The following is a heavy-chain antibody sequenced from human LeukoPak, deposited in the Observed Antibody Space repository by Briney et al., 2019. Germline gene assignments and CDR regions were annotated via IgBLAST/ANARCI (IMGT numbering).Heavy chain of an antibody. CDR1: GYTFTGYS. Sequence: SVKLSCKASGYTFTGYSMHWVRQAPGQGLEWIGWINPNSGGTNYAQKFQGRVTMTRDTAISTAYMELKSLRSDDTTVYYCSREGKSLQGERTDFWGQGTLVTVSS. CDR2: INPNSGGT. D-gene: IGHD3-16*01. J-gene: IGHJ4*02. V-gene: IGHV1-2*02. CDR3: SREGKSLQGERTDF.